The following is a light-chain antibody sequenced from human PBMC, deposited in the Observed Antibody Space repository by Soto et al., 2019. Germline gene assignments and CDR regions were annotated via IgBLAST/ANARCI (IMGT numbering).Light chain of an antibody. J-gene: IGLJ2*01. CDR2: EVS. V-gene: IGLV2-14*01. CDR3: SSSITNNIVV. Sequence: QSALTQPASVSGSPGQSITISCTGTSSDVGDYNYVSWYQQHPGKAPKLIVYEVSHRLSGVSDRFSGSKSGHTASLTISGLQDDDEADYYCSSSITNNIVVFGGVTKVTVL. CDR1: SSDVGDYNY.